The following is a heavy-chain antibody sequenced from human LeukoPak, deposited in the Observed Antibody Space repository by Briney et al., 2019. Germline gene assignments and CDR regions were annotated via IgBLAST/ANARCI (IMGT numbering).Heavy chain of an antibody. CDR3: ARLHPLIDYYFDY. J-gene: IGHJ4*02. Sequence: PSETLSLTCTVSGGSISSSSYYWGWIRQPPGKGLEWIGSIYYSGSTYYNPSLKSRVTISVDTSKNQFSLKPSSVTAADTAVYYCARLHPLIDYYFDYWGQGTLVTVSS. CDR2: IYYSGST. CDR1: GGSISSSSYY. V-gene: IGHV4-39*01. D-gene: IGHD2-21*01.